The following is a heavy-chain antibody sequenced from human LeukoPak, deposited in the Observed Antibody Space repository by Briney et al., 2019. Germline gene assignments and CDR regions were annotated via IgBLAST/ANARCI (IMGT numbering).Heavy chain of an antibody. CDR2: IKQDGSEK. J-gene: IGHJ4*02. V-gene: IGHV3-7*05. Sequence: PGGSLRLSCAASGFTFNNYWLSWVRRAPGKGLEWVANIKQDGSEKYYVDSVKGRFTISRDNAKNSLYLQMNSLRAEDTAVYYCAREDSASPAFDYWGQGTLVSVSS. D-gene: IGHD2-15*01. CDR1: GFTFNNYW. CDR3: AREDSASPAFDY.